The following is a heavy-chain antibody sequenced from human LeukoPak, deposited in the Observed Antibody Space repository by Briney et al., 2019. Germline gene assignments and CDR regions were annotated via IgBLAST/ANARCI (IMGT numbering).Heavy chain of an antibody. J-gene: IGHJ4*02. CDR1: GGSISSSNW. CDR3: ARHLPHTRRWLQLGIDY. Sequence: PSETLSLTCAVSGGSISSSNWWSWVRQPPGKGLEWIGEIYHSGSTNYNPSLKSRVTISVDKSKNQFSLKLSSVTAADTAMYYCARHLPHTRRWLQLGIDYWGQGTLVTVSS. D-gene: IGHD5-24*01. CDR2: IYHSGST. V-gene: IGHV4-4*02.